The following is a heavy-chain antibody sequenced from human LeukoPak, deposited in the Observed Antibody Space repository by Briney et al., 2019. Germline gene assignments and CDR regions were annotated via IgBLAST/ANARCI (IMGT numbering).Heavy chain of an antibody. D-gene: IGHD5/OR15-5a*01. Sequence: PSETLSLTCAVSGGSITGSDWCWWTWVRQPPGKGLEWIGEIYHSESTNYNPSLKSRVTISLDKSKNQFSLTLTSVTAADTAMYYCAARYSVWPKWGPGTLVTVSS. V-gene: IGHV4-4*02. CDR1: GGSITGSDW. CDR3: AARYSVWPK. CDR2: IYHSEST. J-gene: IGHJ4*02.